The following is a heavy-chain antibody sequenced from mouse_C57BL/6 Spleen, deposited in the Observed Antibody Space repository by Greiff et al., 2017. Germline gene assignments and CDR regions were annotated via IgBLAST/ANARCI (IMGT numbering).Heavy chain of an antibody. CDR3: ARTYGYDYYAMDY. V-gene: IGHV5-17*01. CDR2: ISSGSSTI. CDR1: GFTFSDYG. J-gene: IGHJ4*01. Sequence: DVQLVESGGGLVKPGGSLKLSCAASGFTFSDYGMHWVRQAPEKGLEWVAYISSGSSTIYYADTVKGRFTISRDNAKNTLFLQMTSLRSEDTAMYYCARTYGYDYYAMDYWGQGTSVTVSS. D-gene: IGHD2-2*01.